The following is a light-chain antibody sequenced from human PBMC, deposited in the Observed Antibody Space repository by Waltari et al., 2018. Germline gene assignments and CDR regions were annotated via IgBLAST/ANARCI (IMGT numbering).Light chain of an antibody. CDR3: QQRGIWPS. Sequence: DIVLTQSPATLSLSPGETATLSCRASPSVTTYLAWYQQKPGQPPRLLIYDASKRATDIPPRFSGSGAGTDFTLTISSLEPEDIGVYYCQQRGIWPSFGGGTKVE. V-gene: IGKV3-11*01. J-gene: IGKJ4*01. CDR2: DAS. CDR1: PSVTTY.